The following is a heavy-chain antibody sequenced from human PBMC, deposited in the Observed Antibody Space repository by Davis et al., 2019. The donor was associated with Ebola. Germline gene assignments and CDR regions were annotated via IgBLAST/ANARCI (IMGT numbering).Heavy chain of an antibody. CDR3: ARAPITMIVVALRTFDY. J-gene: IGHJ4*02. Sequence: ASVKVSCKASGYTFTSYYMHWVRQAPGQGLEWMGRINPNSGGTNYAQKFQGRVTMTRDTSISTAYMELSRLRSDDTAVYYCARAPITMIVVALRTFDYWGQGTLVTVSS. CDR2: INPNSGGT. D-gene: IGHD3-22*01. V-gene: IGHV1-2*06. CDR1: GYTFTSYY.